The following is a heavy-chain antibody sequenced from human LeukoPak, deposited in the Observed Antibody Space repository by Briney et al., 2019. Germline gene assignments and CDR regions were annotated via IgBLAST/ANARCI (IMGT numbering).Heavy chain of an antibody. V-gene: IGHV3-49*04. CDR3: TRRWPVDY. Sequence: GGSLRLSCTASGFTFGDYAMSWVRQAPGKGLEWVGFIRSKAYGGTTEYAASVNGRFTISRDDSKSIAYLQMNSLKTEDTAVYYCTRRWPVDYWGQGTLVTVSS. D-gene: IGHD4-23*01. J-gene: IGHJ4*02. CDR2: IRSKAYGGTT. CDR1: GFTFGDYA.